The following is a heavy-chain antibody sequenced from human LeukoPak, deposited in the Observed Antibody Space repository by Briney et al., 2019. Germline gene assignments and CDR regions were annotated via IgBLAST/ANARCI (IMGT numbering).Heavy chain of an antibody. CDR3: ARGCSSTSCYFSGAPQKIDY. V-gene: IGHV1-2*04. D-gene: IGHD2-2*01. CDR2: INPNSGGT. J-gene: IGHJ4*02. Sequence: ASVKVSCKASGYTFTCYYMHWVRQAPGQGLEWMGWINPNSGGTNYAQKFQGWVTMTRDASISTAYMELSGLRSDDTAVYYCARGCSSTSCYFSGAPQKIDYWGQGTLVTVSS. CDR1: GYTFTCYY.